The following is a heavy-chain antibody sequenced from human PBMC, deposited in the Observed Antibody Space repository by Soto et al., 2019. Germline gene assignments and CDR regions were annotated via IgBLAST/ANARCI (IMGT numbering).Heavy chain of an antibody. V-gene: IGHV3-23*01. CDR3: AKDLGIPPPYGMDV. D-gene: IGHD1-20*01. Sequence: EVQLLESGGGLVQPGGSLRLSCAASGFTFSSYAMSWVRQAPGKGLEWVSAISGSGGSTYYADSVKGRFTISRDNSKNQRYLQMNSLRAEDTAVYYCAKDLGIPPPYGMDVWGQGTTVTVSS. J-gene: IGHJ6*02. CDR2: ISGSGGST. CDR1: GFTFSSYA.